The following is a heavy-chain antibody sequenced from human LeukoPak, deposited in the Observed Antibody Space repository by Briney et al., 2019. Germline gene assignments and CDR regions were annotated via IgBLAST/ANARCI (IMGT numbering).Heavy chain of an antibody. CDR1: VFTFSSYA. V-gene: IGHV3-23*01. CDR2: ISGSGGST. CDR3: AKLQGIDYYYGMDV. D-gene: IGHD4-11*01. Sequence: GGSLRLSCAASVFTFSSYAMSWVRQAPGMGLEWVSAISGSGGSTYYADSVKGRFTISRDNSKNTLYLQMNSLRAEDTAVYYCAKLQGIDYYYGMDVWGQGTTVTVSS. J-gene: IGHJ6*02.